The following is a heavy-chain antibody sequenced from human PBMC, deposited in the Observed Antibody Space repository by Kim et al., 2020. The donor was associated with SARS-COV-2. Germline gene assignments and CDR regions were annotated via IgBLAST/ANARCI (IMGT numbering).Heavy chain of an antibody. V-gene: IGHV3-11*05. CDR2: T. D-gene: IGHD1-20*01. Sequence: TSYANSVSGRFTISRDNAKNSLSLQLNSLRADDTAVYYCARDGYNWIPFDYWGQGTLVTVSS. CDR3: ARDGYNWIPFDY. J-gene: IGHJ4*02.